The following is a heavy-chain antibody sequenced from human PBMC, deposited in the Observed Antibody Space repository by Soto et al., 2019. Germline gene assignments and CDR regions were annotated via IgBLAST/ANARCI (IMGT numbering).Heavy chain of an antibody. CDR2: TYYRSKWYN. CDR1: GDSVSSNSAA. Sequence: PSQTLSLTCAISGDSVSSNSAAWNWIRQSSSRGLEWLGRTYYRSKWYNDYAVSVKSRITINPDTSKNQFSLQLNSVTPEDTAVYYCARDPAAAGTRDYYYGMDVWGQGTTVTVSS. J-gene: IGHJ6*02. CDR3: ARDPAAAGTRDYYYGMDV. V-gene: IGHV6-1*01. D-gene: IGHD6-13*01.